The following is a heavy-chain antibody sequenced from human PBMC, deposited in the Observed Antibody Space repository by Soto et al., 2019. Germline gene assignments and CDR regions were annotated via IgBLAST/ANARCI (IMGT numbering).Heavy chain of an antibody. CDR3: AREGPYSSRSYYYAMDV. CDR1: GGSISSGGYY. J-gene: IGHJ6*02. D-gene: IGHD6-19*01. CDR2: ISYSGST. V-gene: IGHV4-31*03. Sequence: QVQLQESAPGLVKPSQTLSLTCTVSGGSISSGGYYWSWIRQHPGKGLEWIGYISYSGSTYYNPSLKSRVTISVDTSENQFSLKLSSVTAADTAVYYCAREGPYSSRSYYYAMDVWGQGTTVTVSS.